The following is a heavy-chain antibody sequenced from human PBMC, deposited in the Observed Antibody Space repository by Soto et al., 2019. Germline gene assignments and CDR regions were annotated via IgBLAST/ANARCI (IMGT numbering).Heavy chain of an antibody. Sequence: SETLSLTCAVYGGSFSGYYWSWIRQPPGKGLEWIGEINHSGSTNYNPSLKSRVTISVDTSKNQFSLKLSSVTAADTAVYYCARDYHSSYHNYYYYYGMDVWGQGTTVTVS. J-gene: IGHJ6*02. D-gene: IGHD6-6*01. CDR1: GGSFSGYY. CDR2: INHSGST. CDR3: ARDYHSSYHNYYYYYGMDV. V-gene: IGHV4-34*01.